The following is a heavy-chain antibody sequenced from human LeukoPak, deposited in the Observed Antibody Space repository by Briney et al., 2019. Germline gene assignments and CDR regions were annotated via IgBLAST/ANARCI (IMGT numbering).Heavy chain of an antibody. CDR1: GYSISSGYY. V-gene: IGHV4-38-2*01. Sequence: SETLSLTCAVSGYSISSGYYWGWIQQPPGKGLEWIGSIYHSGSTYYNPSLKSRVTISVDTSKNQFSLKLSPVTAADTAVYYCARGVVTTRGWFDPWGQGTLVTVSS. CDR3: ARGVVTTRGWFDP. D-gene: IGHD4-11*01. J-gene: IGHJ5*02. CDR2: IYHSGST.